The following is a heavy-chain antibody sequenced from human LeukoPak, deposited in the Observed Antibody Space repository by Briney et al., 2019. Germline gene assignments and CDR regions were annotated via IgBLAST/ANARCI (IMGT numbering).Heavy chain of an antibody. CDR3: ARDRTVTTTYYYYYYGMDV. J-gene: IGHJ6*02. V-gene: IGHV4-59*02. CDR1: GGSVSGYY. CDR2: VYYSGST. D-gene: IGHD4-17*01. Sequence: SETLSLTCVVSGGSVSGYYWGWIRQPPGRGLEWIGYVYYSGSTNYNPSFKSRITISVDTSKNQFSLKLSSVTAADTAVYYCARDRTVTTTYYYYYYGMDVWGQGTTVTVSS.